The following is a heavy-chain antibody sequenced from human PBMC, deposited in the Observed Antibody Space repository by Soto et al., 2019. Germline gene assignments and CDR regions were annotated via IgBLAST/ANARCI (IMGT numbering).Heavy chain of an antibody. J-gene: IGHJ4*02. V-gene: IGHV3-23*01. Sequence: GGSLRLSCAASGFTFSSYAMSWVRQAPGKGLEWVSAISGSGGSTYYADSVKGRFTISRDNSKKTLYLQMNSLRAEDTAVYYCAKSKEIFDRFDYWGQGTLVTVSS. CDR1: GFTFSSYA. CDR3: AKSKEIFDRFDY. CDR2: ISGSGGST.